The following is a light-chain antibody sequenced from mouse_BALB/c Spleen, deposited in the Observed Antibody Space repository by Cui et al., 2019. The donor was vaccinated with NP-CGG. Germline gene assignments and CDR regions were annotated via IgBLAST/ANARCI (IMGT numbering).Light chain of an antibody. CDR1: TGAVTTSNY. J-gene: IGLJ1*01. CDR3: VLWYNNHWV. V-gene: IGLV1*01. CDR2: GTN. Sequence: QAVVPQKSALTTSPGETVTLTCRSSTGAVTTSNYANWVQEKPDHLFTGLIGGTNNRAPGVPARFSGSLIGDKAALTITGAQTENETIYFCVLWYNNHWVFGGGTKLTVL.